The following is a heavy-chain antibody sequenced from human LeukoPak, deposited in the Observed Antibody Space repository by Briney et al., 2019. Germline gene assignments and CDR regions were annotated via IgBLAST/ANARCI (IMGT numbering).Heavy chain of an antibody. V-gene: IGHV3-48*03. CDR1: GFTFSNYE. Sequence: PGGSLRLSCAASGFTFSNYEMIWVRQAPGKGLEWVSYINSRAVTTYYADSVKGRFTLSRDDSKNTLYLQMNSLTAEDTAVYYCQKDLFGRGGDSPVWGQGTTVTVSS. CDR2: INSRAVTT. D-gene: IGHD5-18*01. J-gene: IGHJ6*02. CDR3: QKDLFGRGGDSPV.